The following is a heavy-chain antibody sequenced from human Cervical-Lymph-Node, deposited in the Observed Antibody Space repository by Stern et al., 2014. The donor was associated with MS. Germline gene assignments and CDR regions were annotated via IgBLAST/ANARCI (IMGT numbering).Heavy chain of an antibody. Sequence: QVQLVQSGAEVTKPGSSVKVSCKASGGTFSKFPSSWVRQAPGQGLEWMGGIFPGFGTPTYAQEFRGRVTLTADVSTSTVYMELSSLRSDDTAVYYCALSSETSDRWYSLGYDLWGQGTLVTVSS. CDR2: IFPGFGTP. V-gene: IGHV1-69*01. D-gene: IGHD6-13*01. J-gene: IGHJ5*02. CDR3: ALSSETSDRWYSLGYDL. CDR1: GGTFSKFP.